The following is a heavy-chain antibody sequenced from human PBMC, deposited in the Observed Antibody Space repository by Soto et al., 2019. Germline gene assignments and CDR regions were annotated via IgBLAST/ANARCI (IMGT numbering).Heavy chain of an antibody. D-gene: IGHD3-10*01. Sequence: QVQLVESGGGVVQPGRSLRLSCAASGFTFSSYGMHWVRQAPGKGLEWVAVISYDGSNKYYADSVKGRFTISRDNSKNTLYRQMNSLRAEDTAVYYCAKQGQYGSGSIYWGQGTLVTVSS. J-gene: IGHJ4*02. CDR2: ISYDGSNK. CDR1: GFTFSSYG. CDR3: AKQGQYGSGSIY. V-gene: IGHV3-30*18.